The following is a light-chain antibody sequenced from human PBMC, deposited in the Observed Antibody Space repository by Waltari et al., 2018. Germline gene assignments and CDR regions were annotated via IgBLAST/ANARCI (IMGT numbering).Light chain of an antibody. CDR1: SSNIGSNV. Sequence: QPVLTQPPSASGTPGQRVTISCSGSSSNIGSNVVNWYQQLPGSAPKLLIQSNNQRPSGVPDRFSGSKSGTSASLAISGLQSADEADYYCAAWDDSLNGHVVFGGGTKLTVL. V-gene: IGLV1-44*01. CDR3: AAWDDSLNGHVV. CDR2: SNN. J-gene: IGLJ2*01.